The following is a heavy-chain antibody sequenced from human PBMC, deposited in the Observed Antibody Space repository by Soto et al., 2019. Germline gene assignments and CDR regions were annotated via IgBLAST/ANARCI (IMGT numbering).Heavy chain of an antibody. V-gene: IGHV1-18*01. D-gene: IGHD6-19*01. CDR1: GYTFTSYG. Sequence: QVQLVQSVAAVKKPGASVKVSCKASGYTFTSYGISWVRQATGKGLEWMGWSSAYNVNTKYAQKLQGRVTMTTDTSTSTAYMELRSLRSDDTAVYSCARDLAVALIDYWGQGTLVTVSS. J-gene: IGHJ4*02. CDR3: ARDLAVALIDY. CDR2: SSAYNVNT.